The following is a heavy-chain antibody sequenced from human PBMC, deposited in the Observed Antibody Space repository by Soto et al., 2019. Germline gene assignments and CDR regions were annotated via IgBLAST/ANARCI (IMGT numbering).Heavy chain of an antibody. V-gene: IGHV1-69*13. CDR3: ARERAGRYDSSGYYTGWFDP. Sequence: SVKVSFKASGGPFSSYAISWVRQAPGQGLEWMGGIIPIFGTANYAQKFQGRVTITADESTSTAYMELSSLRSEDTAVYYCARERAGRYDSSGYYTGWFDPWGQGTMVTVSS. CDR2: IIPIFGTA. CDR1: GGPFSSYA. J-gene: IGHJ5*02. D-gene: IGHD3-22*01.